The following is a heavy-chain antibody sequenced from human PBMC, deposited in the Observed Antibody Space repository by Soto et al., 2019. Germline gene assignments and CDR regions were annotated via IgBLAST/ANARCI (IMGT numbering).Heavy chain of an antibody. CDR2: IKSKTDGGTT. D-gene: IGHD3-16*02. V-gene: IGHV3-15*01. J-gene: IGHJ4*02. Sequence: GGSLRLSCAASGFTFSNAWMSWVRQAPGKGLEWVGRIKSKTDGGTTDYAAPVKGRFTISRDDSKNTLYLQMNSLKTEDTAVYYCIQDYIWGSYRYTMSVFDYWGQGTLVTVSS. CDR3: IQDYIWGSYRYTMSVFDY. CDR1: GFTFSNAW.